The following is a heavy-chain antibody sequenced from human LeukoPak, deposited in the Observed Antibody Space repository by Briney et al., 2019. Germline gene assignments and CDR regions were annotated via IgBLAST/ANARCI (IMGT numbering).Heavy chain of an antibody. CDR3: ATVRGYYDSSGPYYFNY. CDR2: ISYDGSNK. Sequence: GRSLRLSCAASGFTFSSYAMHWVRQAPGKGLEWVAVISYDGSNKYYADSVKGRFTISRDNSKNSLYLRMNSLRAEDTAVYYCATVRGYYDSSGPYYFNYWGRGTLVTVSS. D-gene: IGHD3-22*01. V-gene: IGHV3-30*04. CDR1: GFTFSSYA. J-gene: IGHJ4*02.